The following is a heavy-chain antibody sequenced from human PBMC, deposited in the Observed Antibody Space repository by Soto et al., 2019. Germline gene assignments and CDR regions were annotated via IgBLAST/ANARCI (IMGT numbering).Heavy chain of an antibody. V-gene: IGHV4-34*02. J-gene: IGHJ4*02. CDR2: VHHDGGI. D-gene: IGHD6-19*01. CDR3: SRGYGEQWPTSDY. Sequence: QVQLQQWGAGLLKPSETLSLPCAVYGGSFSGYHYTWIRQPPGKGLEWIGEVHHDGGINYNPSLASRATISADASKNQFSLRLRSATAADTAVYYCSRGYGEQWPTSDYWGQGTMVTVSS. CDR1: GGSFSGYH.